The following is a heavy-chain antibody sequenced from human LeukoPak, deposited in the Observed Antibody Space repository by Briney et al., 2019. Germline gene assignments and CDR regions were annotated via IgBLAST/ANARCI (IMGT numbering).Heavy chain of an antibody. V-gene: IGHV4-4*02. CDR3: SRHWYCGGDCYDEF. D-gene: IGHD2-21*02. CDR1: GGSISSSNW. Sequence: SETLSLTCAVSGGSISSSNWWNWVRQPPGKGLEWIGEIYHSGSTNYNPSLKSRVTISVDKSKNHFSLSLRSVTAADTAVYYCSRHWYCGGDCYDEFWGQGTLVTVSS. J-gene: IGHJ4*02. CDR2: IYHSGST.